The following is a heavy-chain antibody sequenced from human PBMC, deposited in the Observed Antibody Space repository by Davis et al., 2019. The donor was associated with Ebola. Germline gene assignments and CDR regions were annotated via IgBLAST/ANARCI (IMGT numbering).Heavy chain of an antibody. J-gene: IGHJ5*02. CDR3: ARDWKGSVPGVFDP. D-gene: IGHD3-10*01. CDR2: ISYDGSNK. Sequence: PGGSLRLSCAASGFTFSSYAMHWVRQAPGKGLEWVAVISYDGSNKYYADSVKGRFTISRDNSKNTLYLQMNSLRAEDTAVYYCARDWKGSVPGVFDPWGQGTLVTVSS. CDR1: GFTFSSYA. V-gene: IGHV3-30-3*01.